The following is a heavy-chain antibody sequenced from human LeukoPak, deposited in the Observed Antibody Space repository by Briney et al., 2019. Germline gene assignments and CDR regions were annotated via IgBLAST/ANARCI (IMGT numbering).Heavy chain of an antibody. J-gene: IGHJ4*02. D-gene: IGHD6-13*01. V-gene: IGHV4-59*01. CDR1: GGSISSFY. CDR2: IYYSGST. CDR3: ARGVRGSTAAGTFDY. Sequence: SETLSLTCTVSGGSISSFYWSWIRQPPGKGLEWIGYIYYSGSTNYNPSLKSRVTISVDTSKNQFSLKLSSVTAADTAVYYCARGVRGSTAAGTFDYWGQGTLVTVSS.